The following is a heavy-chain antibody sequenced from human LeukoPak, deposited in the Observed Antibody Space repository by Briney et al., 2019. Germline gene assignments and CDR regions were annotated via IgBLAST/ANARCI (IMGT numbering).Heavy chain of an antibody. V-gene: IGHV4-59*08. CDR1: GGSISSYY. CDR2: VYYSGSS. D-gene: IGHD6-13*01. Sequence: SETLSLTCTVSGGSISSYYWSWIRQPPGKGLDWIGYVYYSGSSNYNPSLKSRVTISVDTSKNQFSLKLSSVTAADTAVYYCARSIAAADYYFDYWGQGTLVTVSS. J-gene: IGHJ4*02. CDR3: ARSIAAADYYFDY.